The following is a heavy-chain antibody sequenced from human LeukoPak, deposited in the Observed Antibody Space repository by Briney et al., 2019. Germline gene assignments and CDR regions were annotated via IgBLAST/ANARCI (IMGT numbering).Heavy chain of an antibody. V-gene: IGHV3-11*01. CDR3: ARERESLVVPAAPGDY. J-gene: IGHJ4*02. CDR2: ISSSGSTI. CDR1: GFTFSDYY. D-gene: IGHD2-2*01. Sequence: GGSLRLSCAASGFTFSDYYMSWIPQAPGKGLEWVSYISSSGSTIYYADSVKGRFTISRDNAKNSLYLQMNSLRAEDTAVYYCARERESLVVPAAPGDYWGQGTLVTVSS.